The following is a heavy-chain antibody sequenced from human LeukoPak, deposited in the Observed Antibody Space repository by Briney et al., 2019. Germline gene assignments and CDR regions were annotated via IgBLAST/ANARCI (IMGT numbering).Heavy chain of an antibody. V-gene: IGHV4-38-2*02. Sequence: SETLSLTCTVSGYSISSGYYWGWIRQPPGKGLEWIGSIYHSGSTYYNPSLKSRVTISVDTSKNQFSLKLSSVTAADTAVYYCASSAGLRSGGVGDYWGQGTLVTVSS. D-gene: IGHD4-17*01. CDR3: ASSAGLRSGGVGDY. J-gene: IGHJ4*02. CDR2: IYHSGST. CDR1: GYSISSGYY.